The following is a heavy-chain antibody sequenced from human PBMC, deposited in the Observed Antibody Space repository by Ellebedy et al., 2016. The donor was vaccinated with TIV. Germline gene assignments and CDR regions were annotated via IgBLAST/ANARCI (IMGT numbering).Heavy chain of an antibody. CDR3: AGGYSSGWTDY. J-gene: IGHJ4*02. Sequence: MPSETLSLTCTVSGGSISSYYWSWIRQPAGKGLEWIGRIYTSGSTNYNPSLQSRVTMSVDTSKNQFPLKLSPVTAADTAVYYCAGGYSSGWTDYWGQGTLVTVSS. CDR2: IYTSGST. V-gene: IGHV4-4*07. D-gene: IGHD6-19*01. CDR1: GGSISSYY.